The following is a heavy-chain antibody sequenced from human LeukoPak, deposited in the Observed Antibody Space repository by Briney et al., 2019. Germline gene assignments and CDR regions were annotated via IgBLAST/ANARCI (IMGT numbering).Heavy chain of an antibody. CDR3: ASTESLLVAMDLDY. CDR1: GFTFSSYG. D-gene: IGHD2-8*02. CDR2: IKYDGSNK. V-gene: IGHV3-30*02. Sequence: GGSLRLSCAASGFTFSSYGMHWVRQAPGKGLEWVAFIKYDGSNKHNAESVKGRFTISRDNSKNTLYLQMNSLRAEDTAVYYCASTESLLVAMDLDYWGQGTLVTVSS. J-gene: IGHJ4*02.